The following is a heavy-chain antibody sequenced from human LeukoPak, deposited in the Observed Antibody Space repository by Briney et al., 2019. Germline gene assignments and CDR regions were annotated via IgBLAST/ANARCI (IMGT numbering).Heavy chain of an antibody. CDR1: GYTFTGYY. CDR2: INPNSGGT. D-gene: IGHD3-9*01. CDR3: ARHLTGYSDAFDI. Sequence: ASVKVSCKASGYTFTGYYMHWVRQAPGQGLEWMGWINPNSGGTNYAQKFRGRVTMTRDTSISTAYVELSRLRSDDTAVYYCARHLTGYSDAFDIWGQGTMVTVSS. V-gene: IGHV1-2*02. J-gene: IGHJ3*02.